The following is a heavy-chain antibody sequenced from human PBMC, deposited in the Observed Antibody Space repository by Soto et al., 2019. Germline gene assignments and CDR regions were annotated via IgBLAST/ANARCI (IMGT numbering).Heavy chain of an antibody. J-gene: IGHJ4*02. CDR1: GGTFSNYA. Sequence: QVRLVQSGAEVKKPGSSVKVSCKASGGTFSNYAIAWLRQAPGQGLEWMGGIILPFGTPNYAQKFQGRVTITADESLTTAYMEMGGLTSEDTAVYYCARGPDYEGYFDYWGRGTLVTVSS. V-gene: IGHV1-69*12. CDR2: IILPFGTP. CDR3: ARGPDYEGYFDY. D-gene: IGHD4-17*01.